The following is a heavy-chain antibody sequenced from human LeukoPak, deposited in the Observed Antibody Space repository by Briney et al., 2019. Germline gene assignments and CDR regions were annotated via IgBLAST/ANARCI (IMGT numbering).Heavy chain of an antibody. CDR1: GFTFGAYA. D-gene: IGHD4-23*01. V-gene: IGHV3-49*03. J-gene: IGHJ4*02. CDR2: IRSKAYGGTT. CDR3: ARSGDYGDNSVPFDY. Sequence: PGGSLRLSCTASGFTFGAYAMSWFRQAPGKGLEWVGFIRSKAYGGTTEYAASVKGRFTISRDDSKNSLYLQMNSLKAEDTAVYYCARSGDYGDNSVPFDYWGQGTLVTVSS.